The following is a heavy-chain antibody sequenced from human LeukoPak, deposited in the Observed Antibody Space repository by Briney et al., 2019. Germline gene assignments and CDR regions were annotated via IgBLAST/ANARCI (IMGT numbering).Heavy chain of an antibody. D-gene: IGHD3-10*01. CDR1: GFTFNRCG. CDR2: ILYDGSRE. J-gene: IGHJ6*02. V-gene: IGHV3-30*02. Sequence: GGSLRLSCVASGFTFNRCGMHWVRDAPGKGLEWVARILYDGSREYYADSVEGRFTIARDNSKNTLYLEMNSLREEDTAVYYCVKSSGTEDYGMDAWGQGTTVTVSS. CDR3: VKSSGTEDYGMDA.